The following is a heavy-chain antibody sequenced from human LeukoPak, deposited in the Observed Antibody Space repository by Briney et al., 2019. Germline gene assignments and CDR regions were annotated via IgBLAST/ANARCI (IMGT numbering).Heavy chain of an antibody. V-gene: IGHV3-23*01. CDR3: AIDPNWGTHS. D-gene: IGHD7-27*01. Sequence: HPGGSLRLSCGASGFTFSSYAMSWVRHPPGKRLEWVSIIGNNGGGIHYADSVKGRFTISRDNFKNALYLQMNSLRVEDTAVYYCAIDPNWGTHSWGQGVLVTVSS. J-gene: IGHJ4*02. CDR2: IGNNGGGI. CDR1: GFTFSSYA.